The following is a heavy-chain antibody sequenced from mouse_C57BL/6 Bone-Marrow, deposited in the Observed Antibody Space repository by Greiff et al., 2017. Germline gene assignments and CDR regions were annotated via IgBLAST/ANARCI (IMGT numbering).Heavy chain of an antibody. Sequence: EVHLVESGAELVRPGASVKLSCTASGFNINDDYMHWVKQRPDQGLEWIGWIDPENGDTEYASKFQGKDTITADTSSNTAYLQLSSLTSKDTAVCYCATGYCLFAYWGQGTSGTVSS. CDR1: GFNINDDY. V-gene: IGHV14-4*01. J-gene: IGHJ4*01. CDR3: ATGYCLFAY. CDR2: IDPENGDT. D-gene: IGHD1-2*01.